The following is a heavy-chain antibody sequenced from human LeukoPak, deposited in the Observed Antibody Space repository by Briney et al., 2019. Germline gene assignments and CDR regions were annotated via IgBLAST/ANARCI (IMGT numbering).Heavy chain of an antibody. CDR1: GFTLNSYA. CDR3: AKRVPYSSSSVYFDS. D-gene: IGHD6-6*01. Sequence: GGSLRLSRAASGFTLNSYAMSWVRQAPGKGLEWVSAISDGGSDTYYADSVKGRFTISKDNSKNMLFLQMNSLMDDDTAVYYCAKRVPYSSSSVYFDSWGQGTLVTVSS. CDR2: ISDGGSDT. J-gene: IGHJ4*02. V-gene: IGHV3-23*01.